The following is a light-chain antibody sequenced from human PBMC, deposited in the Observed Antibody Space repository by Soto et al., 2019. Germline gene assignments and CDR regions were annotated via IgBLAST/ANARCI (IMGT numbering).Light chain of an antibody. J-gene: IGKJ2*01. CDR2: EAS. V-gene: IGKV1-5*03. CDR1: QSISRW. CDR3: QQYNDSFPYT. Sequence: DIQMTQYPSTLSASVGDRVTITCRASQSISRWLAWYQQKPGTAPKLLIYEASTLESGVPSRFSGSRSGTEFTLTVSSLQPDDFATYYCQQYNDSFPYTFGQGTKLEIK.